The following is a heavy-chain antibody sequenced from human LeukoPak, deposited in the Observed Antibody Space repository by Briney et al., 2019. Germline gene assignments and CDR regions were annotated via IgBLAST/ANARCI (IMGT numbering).Heavy chain of an antibody. Sequence: GGSLRLSCAASGFTFSDYYMSWIRQAPGKGLEWVSVIYSGGITYYADSAKGRFTISRHNSKNTLYLQMNSLRAEDTAVYYCARGGYSYGQGLDWGQGTLVTVSS. D-gene: IGHD5-18*01. V-gene: IGHV3-53*04. CDR1: GFTFSDYY. J-gene: IGHJ4*02. CDR2: IYSGGIT. CDR3: ARGGYSYGQGLD.